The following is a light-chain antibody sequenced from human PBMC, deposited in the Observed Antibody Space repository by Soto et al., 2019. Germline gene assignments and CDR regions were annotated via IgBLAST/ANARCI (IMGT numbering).Light chain of an antibody. CDR1: SSDVGSYNL. Sequence: QSALTQPASVSGSPGQSITISCTGTSSDVGSYNLVSWYQQHPGKAPKLMIYEGSKRPSGVSNRFSGSKSGNTASLTISGLQAEDEADYSCCSYAGSSTRFGGGTKLTVL. V-gene: IGLV2-23*01. CDR3: CSYAGSSTR. CDR2: EGS. J-gene: IGLJ3*02.